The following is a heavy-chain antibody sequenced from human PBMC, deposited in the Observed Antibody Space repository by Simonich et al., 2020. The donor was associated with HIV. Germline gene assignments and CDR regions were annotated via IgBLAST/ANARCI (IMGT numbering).Heavy chain of an antibody. V-gene: IGHV3-9*01. J-gene: IGHJ4*02. CDR3: AKDKGAYYGSGSPVY. CDR1: GFTFDDYA. D-gene: IGHD3-10*01. CDR2: ISWNSGSK. Sequence: EVQLVESGGGLVQTGRSLRLSCAASGFTFDDYAMHWVRQAPGRGLELVSGISWNSGSKGDADSVKCRVTISRDNAKNSLYLQMNSLRAEDTALYYCAKDKGAYYGSGSPVYWGQGTLVTVSS.